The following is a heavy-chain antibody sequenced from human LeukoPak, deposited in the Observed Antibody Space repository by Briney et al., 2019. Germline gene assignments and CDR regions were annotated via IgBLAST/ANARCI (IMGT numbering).Heavy chain of an antibody. J-gene: IGHJ4*02. CDR3: ARMTTVPRFNY. V-gene: IGHV4-59*08. CDR2: IYYSGTT. CDR1: GGSVHSYY. D-gene: IGHD4-17*01. Sequence: SETLSLTCTVSGGSVHSYYWSWIRQPPGKGLEWIGYIYYSGTTNYNPSLKSRVTISVDSSKNQFSLKLSSVTAADTAVYYCARMTTVPRFNYWGQGTLVTVSS.